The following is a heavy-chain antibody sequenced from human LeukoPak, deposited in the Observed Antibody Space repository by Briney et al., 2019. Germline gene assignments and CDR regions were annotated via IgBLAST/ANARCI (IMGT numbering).Heavy chain of an antibody. CDR1: GGTFSSYA. D-gene: IGHD5-18*01. CDR2: IIPIFGTA. V-gene: IGHV1-69*05. Sequence: SVKVSCKASGGTFSSYAISWVRQAPGQGLEWMGGIIPIFGTANYAQKFQGRVTITTDESTSTAYMELSSLRSEDTAVYYCASQNNYRLAAMVTWGQGTLVTVSS. CDR3: ASQNNYRLAAMVT. J-gene: IGHJ4*02.